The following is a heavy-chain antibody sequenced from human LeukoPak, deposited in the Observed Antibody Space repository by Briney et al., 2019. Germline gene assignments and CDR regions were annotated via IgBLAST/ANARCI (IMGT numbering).Heavy chain of an antibody. Sequence: GASVKVSCKASGYTFSGYSLHRVRQAPGQGLEWMGRINPDTGSTKHAEKFQGRVTMTRDTSISVAYMELTTLRSDDAAVYYCARILRALGDYFDYWGQGTLVTVSS. CDR1: GYTFSGYS. CDR2: INPDTGST. CDR3: ARILRALGDYFDY. J-gene: IGHJ4*02. D-gene: IGHD7-27*01. V-gene: IGHV1-2*06.